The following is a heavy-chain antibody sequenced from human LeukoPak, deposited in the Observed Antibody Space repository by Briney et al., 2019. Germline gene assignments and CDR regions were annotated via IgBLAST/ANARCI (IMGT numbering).Heavy chain of an antibody. CDR3: AKDMPPSRGYGFWSGYFGAPRGGYFDY. D-gene: IGHD3-3*01. V-gene: IGHV3-43*02. J-gene: IGHJ4*02. Sequence: GGSLRLSCAASGFTFDDYAMHWVRQAPGKGLEWVSLISGDGGSTYYADSVKGRFTISRDNSKNSLYLQMNSLRTEDTALYYCAKDMPPSRGYGFWSGYFGAPRGGYFDYWGQGTLVTVSS. CDR2: ISGDGGST. CDR1: GFTFDDYA.